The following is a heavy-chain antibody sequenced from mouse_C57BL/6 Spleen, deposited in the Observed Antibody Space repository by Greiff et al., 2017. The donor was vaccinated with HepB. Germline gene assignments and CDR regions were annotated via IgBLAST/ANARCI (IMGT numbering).Heavy chain of an antibody. CDR1: GFTFSNYW. J-gene: IGHJ4*01. D-gene: IGHD1-1*01. CDR3: QRDYENAMDY. V-gene: IGHV6-3*01. Sequence: EVKLVESGGGLVQPGGSMKLSCVASGFTFSNYWMNWVRQSPEKGLEWVAQIRLKSDNYATHYAESVKGRFTISRDDSKSSVYLQMNNLRAEDTGIYYCQRDYENAMDYWGQGTSVTVSS. CDR2: IRLKSDNYAT.